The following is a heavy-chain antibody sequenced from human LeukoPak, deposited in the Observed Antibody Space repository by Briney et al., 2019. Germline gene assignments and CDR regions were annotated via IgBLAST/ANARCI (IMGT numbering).Heavy chain of an antibody. Sequence: PSETLSLTCTVSGGSISSSSYYWGWIRQPPGKGLEWIGSIYHSGSTYYNPSLKSRVTISVDRSKNQFSLKLSSVTAADTAVYYCASGNYYDSSGYWPGAFDIWGQGTMVTVSS. J-gene: IGHJ3*02. CDR3: ASGNYYDSSGYWPGAFDI. V-gene: IGHV4-39*07. D-gene: IGHD3-22*01. CDR2: IYHSGST. CDR1: GGSISSSSYY.